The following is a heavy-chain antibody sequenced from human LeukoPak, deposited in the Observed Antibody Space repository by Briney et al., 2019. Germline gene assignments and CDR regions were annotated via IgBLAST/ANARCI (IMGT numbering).Heavy chain of an antibody. J-gene: IGHJ4*02. CDR1: GFTFSSYS. V-gene: IGHV3-21*04. CDR2: ISSSSSYI. Sequence: GGSLRLSCAASGFTFSSYSMNWVRQAPGKGLEWVSSISSSSSYIYYADSVKGRFTISRDNSKNTLYLQMNSLRAEDTAVYYCASPLGPSYWGQGTLVTVSS. CDR3: ASPLGPSY.